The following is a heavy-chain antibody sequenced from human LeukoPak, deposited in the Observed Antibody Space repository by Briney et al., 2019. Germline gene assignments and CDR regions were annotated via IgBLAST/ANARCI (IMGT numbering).Heavy chain of an antibody. CDR2: ISYSGST. J-gene: IGHJ4*02. D-gene: IGHD3-10*01. Sequence: PSETLSLTCTVSGGSISSYYWSWIRQPPGKGLEWIGYISYSGSTNYNPSLKSRVTISVDTSRNQFSLKLSSVTAADTAVYYCARGRLGGTGSYYNVLDYWGQGTLVTVSS. CDR3: ARGRLGGTGSYYNVLDY. V-gene: IGHV4-59*01. CDR1: GGSISSYY.